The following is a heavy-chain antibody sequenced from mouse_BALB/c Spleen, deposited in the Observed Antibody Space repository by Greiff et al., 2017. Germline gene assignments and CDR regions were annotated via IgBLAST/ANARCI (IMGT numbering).Heavy chain of an antibody. CDR3: ARNAATGWFAY. CDR1: GFTFTDYY. J-gene: IGHJ3*01. V-gene: IGHV7-3*02. D-gene: IGHD1-2*01. Sequence: DVMLVESGGGLVQPGGSLRLSCATSGFTFTDYYMSWVRQPPGKALEWLGFIRNKANGYTTEYSASVKGRFTISRDTFQSILYLQMNTLGAEDSAAYYCARNAATGWFAYWGQGTLVTVSA. CDR2: IRNKANGYTT.